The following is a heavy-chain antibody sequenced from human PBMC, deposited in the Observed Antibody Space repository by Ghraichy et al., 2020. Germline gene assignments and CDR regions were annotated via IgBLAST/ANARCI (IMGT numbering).Heavy chain of an antibody. Sequence: SETLSLTCAVYGGSFSGYYWSWIRQPPGKGLEWIGEINHSGSTNYNPSLKSRVTISVDTSKNQFSLKLSSVTAADTAVYYCARLKARPTIFGVVGRPITNAFDIWSQGTMVTVSS. CDR3: ARLKARPTIFGVVGRPITNAFDI. V-gene: IGHV4-34*01. D-gene: IGHD3-3*01. CDR1: GGSFSGYY. CDR2: INHSGST. J-gene: IGHJ3*02.